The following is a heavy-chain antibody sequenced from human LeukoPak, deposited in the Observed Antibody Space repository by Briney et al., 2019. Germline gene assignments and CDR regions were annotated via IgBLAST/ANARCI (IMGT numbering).Heavy chain of an antibody. J-gene: IGHJ4*02. CDR1: GFTFSNAW. CDR3: TTVDYYFKRLFDY. CDR2: IKSKTDGGTT. Sequence: GGSLRLSCSASGFTFSNAWVSWVRQAPGKGLEWVGRIKSKTDGGTTDYAAPVKGRFTISRDDLKNTLYLQMNSLKIEDTAVYYCTTVDYYFKRLFDYWGQGTLVTVSS. V-gene: IGHV3-15*01. D-gene: IGHD3-10*01.